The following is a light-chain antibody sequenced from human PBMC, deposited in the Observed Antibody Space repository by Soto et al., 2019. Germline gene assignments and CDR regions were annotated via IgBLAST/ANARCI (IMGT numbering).Light chain of an antibody. CDR1: QGVSNS. CDR2: DVS. J-gene: IGKJ5*01. CDR3: HQRYNWPRVT. V-gene: IGKV3-11*01. Sequence: EIVLTQSPATLSWSPGERGTLSCRASQGVSNSLAWYQQKPGLPLRLLIYDVSDRATGIPARFSGSGSGTDFTLTITSLDPEDFAVYFCHQRYNWPRVTFGQGTRLEIK.